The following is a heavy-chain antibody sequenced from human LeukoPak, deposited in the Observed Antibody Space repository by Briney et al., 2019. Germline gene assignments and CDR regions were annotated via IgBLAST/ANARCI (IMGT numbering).Heavy chain of an antibody. CDR2: ISSSGSTI. J-gene: IGHJ3*02. D-gene: IGHD3-22*01. V-gene: IGHV3-48*03. Sequence: PGGSLRLSCAASGFTFSSYEMNWVRQAPGKGLEWVSYISSSGSTIYYADSVKGRFTISRDNAKNSLYLQMNSPKAEDTAVYYCARGQAGYYDSRDAFDIWGQGTMVTVSS. CDR1: GFTFSSYE. CDR3: ARGQAGYYDSRDAFDI.